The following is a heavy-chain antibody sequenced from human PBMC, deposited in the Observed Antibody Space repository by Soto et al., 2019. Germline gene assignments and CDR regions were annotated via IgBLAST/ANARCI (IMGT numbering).Heavy chain of an antibody. D-gene: IGHD1-26*01. CDR1: GYTFTSYG. V-gene: IGHV1-18*01. J-gene: IGHJ4*02. Sequence: QVQRVQSGAEVKKPGASVKVSCKASGYTFTSYGISWVRQAPGQGLEWMGWISAYNGNTNYAQKLQGRVTMTTDTSTRTAYMELRSLRSDDTAVYYCARDLRQVGATTVCAYWGQGTLVTVSS. CDR3: ARDLRQVGATTVCAY. CDR2: ISAYNGNT.